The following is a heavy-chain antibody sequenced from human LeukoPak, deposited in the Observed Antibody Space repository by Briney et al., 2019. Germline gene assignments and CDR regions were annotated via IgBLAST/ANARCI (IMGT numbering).Heavy chain of an antibody. CDR1: GGSFSGYY. J-gene: IGHJ4*02. CDR2: INHSGST. Sequence: SETLSLTCAVYGGSFSGYYWSWIRQPPGKGLEWIGEINHSGSTNYNPSLKSRVTISVDTSKNQFSLKLSSVTAADTAVYYCARVGSSWYVGYWGQGTLVTVSS. V-gene: IGHV4-34*01. CDR3: ARVGSSWYVGY. D-gene: IGHD6-13*01.